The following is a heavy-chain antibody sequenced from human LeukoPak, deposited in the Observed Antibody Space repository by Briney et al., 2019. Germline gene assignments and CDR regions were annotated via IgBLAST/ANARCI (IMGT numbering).Heavy chain of an antibody. CDR3: AKDFNISIAVGGLFDF. Sequence: QPGGSLRLSCAASGFTFSSYGKHWVRRAPGKGLDWVAFLRYDGSNKYYADSVKGRFTISRDTSKNTLYLQMNSLRAEDTAVYYCAKDFNISIAVGGLFDFWGQGTLVTVSS. V-gene: IGHV3-30*02. J-gene: IGHJ4*02. D-gene: IGHD6-19*01. CDR2: LRYDGSNK. CDR1: GFTFSSYG.